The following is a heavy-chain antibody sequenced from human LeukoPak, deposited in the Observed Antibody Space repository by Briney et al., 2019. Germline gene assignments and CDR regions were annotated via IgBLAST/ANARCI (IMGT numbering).Heavy chain of an antibody. J-gene: IGHJ3*02. CDR3: AGDLEYLYPGGAFDI. CDR2: INPNSGGT. CDR1: GYTFTGYY. D-gene: IGHD3-16*01. V-gene: IGHV1-2*02. Sequence: ASVKVSCKASGYTFTGYYMHWVRQAPGQGLEWMGWINPNSGGTNYAQKFQGRVTMTRDTSISTAYMELSRLRSDDTAVYYCAGDLEYLYPGGAFDIWGQGTMVTVSS.